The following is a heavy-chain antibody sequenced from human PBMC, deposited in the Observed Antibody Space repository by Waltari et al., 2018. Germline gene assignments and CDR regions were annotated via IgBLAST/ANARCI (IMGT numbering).Heavy chain of an antibody. CDR1: GGTFGRFA. CDR3: ARREIGGPLDP. V-gene: IGHV1-69*12. J-gene: IGHJ5*02. CDR2: IIPIFGTP. D-gene: IGHD1-1*01. Sequence: QVQLVQSGAEVKKPGSSVKVSCRASGGTFGRFALSWVRPAPGQGLEWMGGIIPIFGTPNYARRFQGRLTITADERTSTVFMELTSLTSDDTAIYFCARREIGGPLDPWGQGTLVTVSS.